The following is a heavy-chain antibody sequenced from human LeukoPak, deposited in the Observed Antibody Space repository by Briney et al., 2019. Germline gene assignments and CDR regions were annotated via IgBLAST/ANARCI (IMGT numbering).Heavy chain of an antibody. CDR2: IYSGGST. J-gene: IGHJ5*02. Sequence: GGSLRLSCAASGFTVGSNYMSWVRQAPGKGLEWVSVIYSGGSTYYADSVKGRFTISRDNSKNTLYLQMNSLRAEDTAVYYCARHRPSESLYGDYRNWFDPWGQGTLVTVSS. CDR3: ARHRPSESLYGDYRNWFDP. D-gene: IGHD4-17*01. CDR1: GFTVGSNY. V-gene: IGHV3-53*01.